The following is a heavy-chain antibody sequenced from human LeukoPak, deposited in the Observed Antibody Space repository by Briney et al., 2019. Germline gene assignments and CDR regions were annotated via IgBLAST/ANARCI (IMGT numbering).Heavy chain of an antibody. V-gene: IGHV3-23*01. CDR1: GFTFSSYA. D-gene: IGHD3-3*01. CDR2: ISGSGGST. Sequence: GGSLRLSCAASGFTFSSYAMSWVRQAPGKGLEWVSAISGSGGSTYYADFVKGRFTISRDNSKNTLYLQMNSLRAEDTAVYYCAKVFWSGYYTGDYWGQGTLVTVSS. CDR3: AKVFWSGYYTGDY. J-gene: IGHJ4*02.